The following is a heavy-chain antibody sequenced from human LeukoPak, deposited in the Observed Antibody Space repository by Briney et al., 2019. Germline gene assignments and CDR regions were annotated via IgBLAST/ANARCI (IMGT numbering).Heavy chain of an antibody. CDR3: ARRLDYGGNSHGY. CDR1: GGSISTYY. V-gene: IGHV4-59*01. D-gene: IGHD4-23*01. CDR2: IYYSGST. J-gene: IGHJ4*02. Sequence: SETLSLTCTVSGGSISTYYWSWIRQPPGKGLEWIGYIYYSGSTNYNPSLKSRVTMSVDTSKNQFSLKLRSVTAADTAIYYCARRLDYGGNSHGYWGQGTLVTVPS.